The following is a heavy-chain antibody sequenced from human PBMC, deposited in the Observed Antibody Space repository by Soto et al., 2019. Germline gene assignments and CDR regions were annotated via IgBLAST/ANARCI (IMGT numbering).Heavy chain of an antibody. J-gene: IGHJ3*02. D-gene: IGHD1-26*01. V-gene: IGHV1-69*13. Sequence: ASVKVSCKASGGTFSSYAISWVRQAPGQGLEWMGGIIPIFGTANYAQKFQGRVTITADESTSTAYMELSSLRSEDTAVYYCARVIRGAWELLPAFDIWGQGTMVTVSS. CDR2: IIPIFGTA. CDR1: GGTFSSYA. CDR3: ARVIRGAWELLPAFDI.